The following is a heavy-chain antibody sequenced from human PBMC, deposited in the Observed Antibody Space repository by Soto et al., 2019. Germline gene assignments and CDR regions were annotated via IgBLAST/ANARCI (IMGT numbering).Heavy chain of an antibody. Sequence: LRLSCAASGFTFSSYAMHWVRQAPGKGLEWVAVISYDGSNKYYADSVKGRFTISRDNSKNTLYLQMNSLRAEDTAVYYCARAQRGYSYVSHYYYGMDVWGQGITVTVSS. J-gene: IGHJ6*02. CDR1: GFTFSSYA. D-gene: IGHD5-18*01. CDR2: ISYDGSNK. V-gene: IGHV3-30-3*01. CDR3: ARAQRGYSYVSHYYYGMDV.